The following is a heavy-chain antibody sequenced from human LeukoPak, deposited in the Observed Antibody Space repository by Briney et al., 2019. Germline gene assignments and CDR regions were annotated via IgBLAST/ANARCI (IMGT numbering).Heavy chain of an antibody. V-gene: IGHV4-39*01. CDR2: IYYSGST. CDR3: ARKPVVAPTRKWFDP. D-gene: IGHD2-15*01. Sequence: SETLSLTCTVSGGSISSSSYYWGWIRQPPGKGLEWIGSIYYSGSTYYNPSLKSRVTISVDTSKNQFSLKLASVTAADTAVFYCARKPVVAPTRKWFDPWGQGTLVTVSS. CDR1: GGSISSSSYY. J-gene: IGHJ5*02.